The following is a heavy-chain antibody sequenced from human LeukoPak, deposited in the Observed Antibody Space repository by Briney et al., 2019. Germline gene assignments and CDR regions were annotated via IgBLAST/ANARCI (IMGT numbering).Heavy chain of an antibody. CDR1: GFTFSSYA. D-gene: IGHD6-13*01. J-gene: IGHJ2*01. CDR2: ISYDGSNK. Sequence: GRSLRLSCAASGFTFSSYAMHWVRQAPGKGLEWVAVISYDGSNKYYADSVKGRFTISRDNSKNTLYLQMNSLRAEDTAVYYCARDPGSSSLGYWYFDLWGRGTLVTVSS. CDR3: ARDPGSSSLGYWYFDL. V-gene: IGHV3-30-3*01.